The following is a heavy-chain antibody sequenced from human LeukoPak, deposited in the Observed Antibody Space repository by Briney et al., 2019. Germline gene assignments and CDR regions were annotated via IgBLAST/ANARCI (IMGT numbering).Heavy chain of an antibody. Sequence: GGSGRLSCAASGFTFSSFATSWVRQAPGKGLEWVSGISASGGSTYYADSVKGRFTISRDNSKNTLYLQMNSLRAEDTAVYYCAKGFYDNSASGVFDIWGQGTMVTVSS. V-gene: IGHV3-23*01. CDR2: ISASGGST. J-gene: IGHJ3*02. D-gene: IGHD3-22*01. CDR3: AKGFYDNSASGVFDI. CDR1: GFTFSSFA.